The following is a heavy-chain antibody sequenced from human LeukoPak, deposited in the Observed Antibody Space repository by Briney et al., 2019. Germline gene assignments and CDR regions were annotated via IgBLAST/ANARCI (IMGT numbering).Heavy chain of an antibody. Sequence: SETLSLTCGVSGYSISSSNWWGWIRQPPGKGLEWIGYIYYSGSTYYNPSLKSRVTISVDTSKNQFSLKLSSVTAADTAVYYCARHSSDYRGRFDPWGQGALVTVSS. CDR1: GYSISSSNW. J-gene: IGHJ5*02. CDR2: IYYSGST. V-gene: IGHV4-28*01. CDR3: ARHSSDYRGRFDP. D-gene: IGHD4-11*01.